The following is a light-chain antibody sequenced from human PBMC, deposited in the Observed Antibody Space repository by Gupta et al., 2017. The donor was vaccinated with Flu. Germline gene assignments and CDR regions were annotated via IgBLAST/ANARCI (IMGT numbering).Light chain of an antibody. CDR3: QAWDSGAEV. CDR2: QNS. V-gene: IGLV3-1*01. J-gene: IGLJ1*01. Sequence: SSVLTQPPSLSVFPGQTATITCSGDNLGSKYASWFQQRPGQSPAVVMYQNSKRPSGIPERFSGSNSGNTATLTISETQPVDEDDYYCQAWDSGAEVFGTGTRVTVL. CDR1: NLGSKY.